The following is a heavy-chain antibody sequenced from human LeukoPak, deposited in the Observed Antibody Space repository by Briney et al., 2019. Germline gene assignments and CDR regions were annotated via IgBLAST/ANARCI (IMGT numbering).Heavy chain of an antibody. CDR3: GRDPNGDYVGAFEF. D-gene: IGHD2-8*01. Sequence: PGRSLRLSCAASGFTFSSYAMHWVRQAPGKGLEWVAVISYDGSNKYYADSVKGRFTISRDNARNTMYLQMDNLRVEDTAVYYCGRDPNGDYVGAFEFWGRGTMVAVSS. CDR2: ISYDGSNK. CDR1: GFTFSSYA. J-gene: IGHJ3*01. V-gene: IGHV3-30-3*01.